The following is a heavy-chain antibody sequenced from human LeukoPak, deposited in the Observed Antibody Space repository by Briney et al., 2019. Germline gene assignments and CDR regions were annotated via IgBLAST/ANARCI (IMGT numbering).Heavy chain of an antibody. Sequence: GGPLSLPCASWVFLFSLFSMMCAPHAPGKGREWVSTISVSGGTTYYTDSVKGRFTISRHNSKNTLYLQMTGLTAEHRAVCYYAKNYCITGSYYNGVDCWGQGTLVTVSS. D-gene: IGHD3-10*01. J-gene: IGHJ4*02. CDR1: VFLFSLFS. CDR2: ISVSGGTT. V-gene: IGHV3-23*01. CDR3: AKNYCITGSYYNGVDC.